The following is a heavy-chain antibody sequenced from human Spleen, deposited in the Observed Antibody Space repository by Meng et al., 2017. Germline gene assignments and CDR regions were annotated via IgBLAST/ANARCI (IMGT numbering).Heavy chain of an antibody. CDR3: AKARRSSGWTENYYGMDV. CDR2: IRSKAYGGTT. Sequence: GESLKISCTASGFTFGDYAMSWFRQAPGKGLEWVGFIRSKAYGGTTEYAASVKGRFTISRDNAKNSLYLQMDSLRAEDTALYHCAKARRSSGWTENYYGMDVWGQGTTVTVSS. V-gene: IGHV3-49*03. D-gene: IGHD6-19*01. J-gene: IGHJ6*02. CDR1: GFTFGDYA.